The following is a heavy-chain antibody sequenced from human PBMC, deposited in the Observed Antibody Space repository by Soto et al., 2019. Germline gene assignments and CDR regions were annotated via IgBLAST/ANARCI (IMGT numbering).Heavy chain of an antibody. V-gene: IGHV3-23*01. CDR2: ISGSGGST. D-gene: IGHD6-19*01. CDR3: AKDLNSGWYLVPIDY. Sequence: GGSLRLSCAASGFTSSSYSMSRVRQAPEKGLEWVSAISGSGGSTYYADSVTGRFTISRDNSKNTLYLQMNSLRAEDTAVYYCAKDLNSGWYLVPIDYWGQGTLVTVSS. J-gene: IGHJ4*02. CDR1: GFTSSSYS.